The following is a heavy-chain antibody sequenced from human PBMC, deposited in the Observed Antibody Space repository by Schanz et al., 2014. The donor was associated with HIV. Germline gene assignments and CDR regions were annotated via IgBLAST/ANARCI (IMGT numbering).Heavy chain of an antibody. CDR2: INHSGST. D-gene: IGHD6-13*01. J-gene: IGHJ4*02. CDR3: ARDSTMDYFDY. V-gene: IGHV4-34*01. CDR1: GGSLNGYY. Sequence: QVQLQQWGAGLLKPSETLSLTCAVYGGSLNGYYWTWIRQPPGKGLEWIGRINHSGSTNYNPSLKSRVTISVDTSSDQFSLKLSSVTAADTAVYYCARDSTMDYFDYWGQGTLVTVSS.